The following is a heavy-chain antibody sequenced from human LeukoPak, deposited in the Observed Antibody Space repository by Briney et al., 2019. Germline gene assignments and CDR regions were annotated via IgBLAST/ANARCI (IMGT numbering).Heavy chain of an antibody. CDR1: GYTFTSYA. J-gene: IGHJ6*04. CDR2: INAGNGNT. Sequence: ASLTLSCTASGYTFTSYAMHWVRKAPGQRLDRMGWINAGNGNTKYSQKFQSRVTITRDTSASTAYMELSSLRSEDTAVYYCARTLNYYYGMDVWGKGTTVTVSS. V-gene: IGHV1-3*01. CDR3: ARTLNYYYGMDV.